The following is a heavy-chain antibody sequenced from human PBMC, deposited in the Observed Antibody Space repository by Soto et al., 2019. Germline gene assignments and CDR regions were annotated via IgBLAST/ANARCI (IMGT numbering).Heavy chain of an antibody. V-gene: IGHV1-46*03. CDR3: ARGITGRLGDY. CDR2: INASGGST. D-gene: IGHD1-20*01. Sequence: ASVKVSCKASGYTFTSYDMHWVRQAPGQRLEWMGIINASGGSTSYAQKFQGRVTMTRDTSTSTVYMELSSLRSEDTAVYYCARGITGRLGDYWGQGTLVTVSS. CDR1: GYTFTSYD. J-gene: IGHJ4*02.